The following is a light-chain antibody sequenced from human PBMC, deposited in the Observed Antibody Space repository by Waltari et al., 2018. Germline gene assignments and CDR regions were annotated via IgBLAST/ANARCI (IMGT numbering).Light chain of an antibody. CDR3: QSYDSSLSGVV. V-gene: IGLV1-40*01. CDR1: SSNIGAGYD. CDR2: GNS. J-gene: IGLJ2*01. Sequence: QSVLTQPPSVSGAPGQRVTISCTGSSSNIGAGYDVHWYQQLPGTAPKLLIYGNSHRPSGVPDRFSGSQSGTSASLAITGLQAEDEADYYCQSYDSSLSGVVFGGGTKLTVL.